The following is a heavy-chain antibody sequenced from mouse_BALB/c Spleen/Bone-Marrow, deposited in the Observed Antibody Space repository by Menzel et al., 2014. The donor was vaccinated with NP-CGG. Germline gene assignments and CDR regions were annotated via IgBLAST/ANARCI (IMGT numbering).Heavy chain of an antibody. CDR2: IRSKSNNYAT. D-gene: IGHD2-14*01. J-gene: IGHJ2*01. Sequence: EVKLMESGGGLVQPKGSLKLSCAASGFTFNTYAMNWVRQAPGKGLEWVARIRSKSNNYATYYADSVKDRFTISRDDSQSMLYLQMNNLKTEDTAMYYCVGEDRCDGYFDYWGQGTTLTVSS. CDR1: GFTFNTYA. CDR3: VGEDRCDGYFDY. V-gene: IGHV10-1*02.